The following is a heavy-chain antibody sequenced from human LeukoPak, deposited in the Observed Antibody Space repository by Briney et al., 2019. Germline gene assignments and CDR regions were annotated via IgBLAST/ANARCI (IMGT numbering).Heavy chain of an antibody. CDR3: ASTKPGIAVAGVFPRITYFDY. Sequence: SETLSLTCTVSGGSISSYYRSWIRQPAGKGLEWIGRIYTSGSTNYNPSLKSRVTMSVDTSKNQFSLKLSSVTAADTAVYYCASTKPGIAVAGVFPRITYFDYWGQGTLVTVSS. CDR1: GGSISSYY. V-gene: IGHV4-4*07. J-gene: IGHJ4*02. D-gene: IGHD6-19*01. CDR2: IYTSGST.